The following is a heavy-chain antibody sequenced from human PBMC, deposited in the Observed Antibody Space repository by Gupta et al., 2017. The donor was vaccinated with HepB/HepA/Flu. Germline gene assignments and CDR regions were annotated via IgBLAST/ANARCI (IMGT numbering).Heavy chain of an antibody. D-gene: IGHD6-19*01. CDR1: EFTFSKYW. J-gene: IGHJ4*02. CDR2: IKEDGSGE. Sequence: EVQLVESGGGLVQPGGSLRLSCAVSEFTFSKYWMCWVRQAPGKGLEWVASIKEDGSGEAYVDSVKGRLIISRDNTKDSLYLQMSSLRAEDTAVYYCAREGLYSGGYYAPDYWGQGTLVTVSS. V-gene: IGHV3-7*01. CDR3: AREGLYSGGYYAPDY.